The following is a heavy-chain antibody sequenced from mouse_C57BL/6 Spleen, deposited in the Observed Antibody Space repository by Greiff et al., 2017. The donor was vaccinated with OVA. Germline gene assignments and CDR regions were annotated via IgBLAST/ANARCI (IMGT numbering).Heavy chain of an antibody. CDR3: AKNYGNGYAMDY. J-gene: IGHJ4*01. Sequence: VKLQESGPGLVQPSQSLSITCTVSGFSLTSYGVHWVRQSPGKGLEWLGVIWRGGSTDYNAAFMSRLSITKDNSKSQVFFKMNSLQADDTAIYYCAKNYGNGYAMDYWGQGTSVTVSS. V-gene: IGHV2-5*01. CDR2: IWRGGST. CDR1: GFSLTSYG. D-gene: IGHD2-1*01.